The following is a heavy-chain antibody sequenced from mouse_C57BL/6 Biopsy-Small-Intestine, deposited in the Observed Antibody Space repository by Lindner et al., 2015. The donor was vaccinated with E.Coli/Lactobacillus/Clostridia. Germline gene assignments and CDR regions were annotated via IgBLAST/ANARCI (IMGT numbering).Heavy chain of an antibody. Sequence: VQLQESGAELVRPGASVTLSCKASGYTFSDYEMNWVKQTPVHGLEWIGAIEPETGGAAYTQRFKDKAILTADKSSSTAYMELRSLTSEDSAVYYCTTLGAMDYWGQGTSVTVSS. CDR3: TTLGAMDY. CDR1: GYTFSDYE. CDR2: IEPETGGA. V-gene: IGHV1-15*01. J-gene: IGHJ4*01.